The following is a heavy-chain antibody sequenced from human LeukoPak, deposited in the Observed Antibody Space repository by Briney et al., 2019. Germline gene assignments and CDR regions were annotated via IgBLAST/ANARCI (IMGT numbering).Heavy chain of an antibody. CDR1: GGSISSYY. J-gene: IGHJ4*02. CDR3: ARTYCRGGSCHFDY. CDR2: ISYSGST. Sequence: SETLSLTCTVSGGSISSYYWSWIRQPPGKGLEWIGYISYSGSTDSNPSLKSRVTISVDTSKNQISLKLSSVTAADTAVYYCARTYCRGGSCHFDYWGQGTLVTVSS. V-gene: IGHV4-59*08. D-gene: IGHD2-15*01.